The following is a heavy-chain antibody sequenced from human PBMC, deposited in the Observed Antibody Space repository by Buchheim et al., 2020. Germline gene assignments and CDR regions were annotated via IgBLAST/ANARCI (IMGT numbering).Heavy chain of an antibody. V-gene: IGHV3-7*01. CDR3: ARGLGTGTPIDY. D-gene: IGHD1-1*01. J-gene: IGHJ4*02. CDR2: IKEDGSEE. CDR1: GFTLRSYW. Sequence: EGQLVESGGGLVQPGGSLRLSCAVSGFTLRSYWMSWVRQAPGKGLEWVANIKEDGSEEYYVDSVKGRFTISRDNAKNSLYLQMNSLRAEDTAVYYCARGLGTGTPIDYWGQGTL.